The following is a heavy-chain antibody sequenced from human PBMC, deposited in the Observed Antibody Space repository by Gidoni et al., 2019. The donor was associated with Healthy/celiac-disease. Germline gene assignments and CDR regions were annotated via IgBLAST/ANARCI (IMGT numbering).Heavy chain of an antibody. J-gene: IGHJ4*02. CDR1: GGSISSGGYS. CDR2: IYHSGST. D-gene: IGHD3-22*01. CDR3: ARVGWGYYDSSGCFDY. Sequence: QLQLQESGSGLVKPSQTLSLTCAVSGGSISSGGYSWSWIRQPPGKGLEWIGYIYHSGSTYYNPSLKSRVTISVDRSKNQFSLKLSSVTAADTAVYYCARVGWGYYDSSGCFDYWGQGTLVTVSS. V-gene: IGHV4-30-2*01.